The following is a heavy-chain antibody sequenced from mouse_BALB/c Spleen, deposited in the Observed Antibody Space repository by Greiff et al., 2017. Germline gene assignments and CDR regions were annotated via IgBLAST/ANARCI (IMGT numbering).Heavy chain of an antibody. J-gene: IGHJ4*01. Sequence: DVHLVESGGGLVKPGGSLKLSCAASGFTFSDYYMYWVRQTPEKRLEWVATISDGGSYTYYPDSVKGRFTISRDNAKNNLYLQMSSLKSEDTAMYYCARGGATAYAMDYWGQGTSVTVSS. V-gene: IGHV5-4*02. CDR1: GFTFSDYY. D-gene: IGHD1-2*01. CDR3: ARGGATAYAMDY. CDR2: ISDGGSYT.